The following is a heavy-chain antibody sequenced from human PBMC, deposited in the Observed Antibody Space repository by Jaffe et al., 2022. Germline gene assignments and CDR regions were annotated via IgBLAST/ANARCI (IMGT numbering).Heavy chain of an antibody. CDR2: IDWDDDK. D-gene: IGHD3-16*02. CDR3: ARTSYDYIWGSYRYWRSMGAFDI. V-gene: IGHV2-70*01. CDR1: GFSLSTSGMC. J-gene: IGHJ3*02. Sequence: QVTLRESGPALVKPTQTLTLTCTFSGFSLSTSGMCVSWIRQPPGKALEWLALIDWDDDKYYSTSLKTRLTISKDTSKNQVVLTMTNMDPVDTATYYCARTSYDYIWGSYRYWRSMGAFDIWGQGTMVTVSS.